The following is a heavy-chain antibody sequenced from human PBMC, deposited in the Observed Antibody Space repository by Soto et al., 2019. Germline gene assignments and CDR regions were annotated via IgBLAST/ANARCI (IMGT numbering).Heavy chain of an antibody. CDR1: GYTFTSYA. Sequence: ASVKVSCKASGYTFTSYAMHWVRQVPGQRLEWMGWINAGNGNTKYSQKFQGRVTITRDTSASTAYMELSSLRSEDTAVYYCARYCTNGVCYTDFDYCGQGTLVTVSS. J-gene: IGHJ4*02. CDR2: INAGNGNT. V-gene: IGHV1-3*01. D-gene: IGHD2-8*01. CDR3: ARYCTNGVCYTDFDY.